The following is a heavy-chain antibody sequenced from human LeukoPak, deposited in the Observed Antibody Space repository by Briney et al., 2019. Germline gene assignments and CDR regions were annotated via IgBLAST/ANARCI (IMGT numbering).Heavy chain of an antibody. CDR3: AKVAMVRGVIYYYGMDV. CDR1: GFTFSSYG. J-gene: IGHJ6*02. Sequence: GRSLRLSCAASGFTFSSYGMHWVRQAPGKGLEWVAVIWYDGSNKYYADSVKGRFTISRDNCKNTLYLQMNSLRAEDTAVYYCAKVAMVRGVIYYYGMDVWGQGTTVTVSS. CDR2: IWYDGSNK. D-gene: IGHD3-10*01. V-gene: IGHV3-33*06.